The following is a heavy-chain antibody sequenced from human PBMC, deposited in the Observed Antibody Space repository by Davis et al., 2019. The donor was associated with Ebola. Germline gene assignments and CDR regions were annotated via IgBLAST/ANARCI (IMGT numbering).Heavy chain of an antibody. CDR1: GGSVSSATYY. V-gene: IGHV4-61*01. Sequence: SETLSLTCNVSGGSVSSATYYWTWIRQPPGKGLEWIGYIYYTGNTNYNLSLKSRVTISKDTSKNQFSLKLSSVTAADTAVYYCAMTTVVDYYYYYGMDVWGQGTTVTVSS. D-gene: IGHD4-23*01. CDR3: AMTTVVDYYYYYGMDV. CDR2: IYYTGNT. J-gene: IGHJ6*02.